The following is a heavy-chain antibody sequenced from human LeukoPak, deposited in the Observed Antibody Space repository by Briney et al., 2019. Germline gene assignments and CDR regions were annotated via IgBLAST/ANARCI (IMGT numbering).Heavy chain of an antibody. CDR2: ISHSGTT. CDR1: GYSISSSYY. Sequence: SETLSLTCAVSGYSISSSYYWGWIRQPPGRGLEWIGTISHSGTTCYNSSLQTRVTNSLDTSRNHFSLNLTSMTAADTAVYYCATFFGVIDDPFDYWGQGTLVTVS. CDR3: ATFFGVIDDPFDY. D-gene: IGHD3-3*01. J-gene: IGHJ4*02. V-gene: IGHV4-38-2*01.